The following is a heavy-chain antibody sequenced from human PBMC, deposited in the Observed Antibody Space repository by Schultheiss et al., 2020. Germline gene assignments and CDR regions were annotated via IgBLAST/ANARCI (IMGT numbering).Heavy chain of an antibody. CDR1: GFTFSSYA. CDR3: ARFEAEPYYYGMDV. J-gene: IGHJ6*02. Sequence: GESLKISCAASGFTFSSYAMHWVRQAPGKGLEWVAVISYDGSNKYYADSVKGRFTISRDNAKNSLYLQMNSLRAEDTAVYYCARFEAEPYYYGMDVWGQGTTVTVSS. V-gene: IGHV3-30*04. CDR2: ISYDGSNK. D-gene: IGHD3-9*01.